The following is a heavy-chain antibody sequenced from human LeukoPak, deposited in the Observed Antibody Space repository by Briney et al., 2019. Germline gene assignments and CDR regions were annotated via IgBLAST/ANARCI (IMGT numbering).Heavy chain of an antibody. Sequence: EASVTVSCTASGYTFTSYGISWVRQAPGQGVEWMGWISAYNGNTNYAQKLQGRVTITTDTSTSTAYMELRSLRSDDTAVYYCARGPGIAVAGSNWYWGQGTLVTVSS. CDR1: GYTFTSYG. CDR2: ISAYNGNT. D-gene: IGHD6-19*01. CDR3: ARGPGIAVAGSNWY. V-gene: IGHV1-18*01. J-gene: IGHJ4*02.